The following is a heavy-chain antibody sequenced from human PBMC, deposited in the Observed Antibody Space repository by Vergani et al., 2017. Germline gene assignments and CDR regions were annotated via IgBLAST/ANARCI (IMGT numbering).Heavy chain of an antibody. Sequence: QVQLVASGGGLVRPGGSLRLSCAASGFIFSDYYMTWIRQTPGKGLEWLAHISDGGETKMYAESLKGRFTVSRDNTKNLLILQMKTLKVDDTATYYCGRKQSQASRVDKLVDIWGQGTLVTVSS. CDR2: ISDGGETK. D-gene: IGHD6-13*01. V-gene: IGHV3-11*01. CDR1: GFIFSDYY. CDR3: GRKQSQASRVDKLVDI. J-gene: IGHJ5*02.